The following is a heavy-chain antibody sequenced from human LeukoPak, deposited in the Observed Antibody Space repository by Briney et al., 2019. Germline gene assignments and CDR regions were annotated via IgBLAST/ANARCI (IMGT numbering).Heavy chain of an antibody. CDR1: GFTFSSYW. J-gene: IGHJ5*02. D-gene: IGHD5-18*01. CDR3: ARDLSGIQLWCHWFDP. Sequence: PGGSLRLSCAASGFTFSSYWMSWVRQAPGKGLEWVANIKQDGSEKYYVDSVKGRFTISRDNAKNSLYLQMNSLRAEDTAVYYCARDLSGIQLWCHWFDPWGQGTLVTVSS. V-gene: IGHV3-7*01. CDR2: IKQDGSEK.